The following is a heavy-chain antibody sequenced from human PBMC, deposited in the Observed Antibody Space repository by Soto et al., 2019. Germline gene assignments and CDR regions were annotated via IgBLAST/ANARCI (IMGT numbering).Heavy chain of an antibody. CDR1: GFTFSVYA. CDR2: VTANGGST. Sequence: GGSLRLSCAATGFTFSVYAMTWVRQAPGKGLEWVSAVTANGGSTYSADSVKGRFTISRDNSKNTLFLQLNSLRAEDTAVYYCASLGVGDWANYYYYYGMDVWGQGTTVTVSS. CDR3: ASLGVGDWANYYYYYGMDV. J-gene: IGHJ6*02. V-gene: IGHV3-23*01. D-gene: IGHD2-21*02.